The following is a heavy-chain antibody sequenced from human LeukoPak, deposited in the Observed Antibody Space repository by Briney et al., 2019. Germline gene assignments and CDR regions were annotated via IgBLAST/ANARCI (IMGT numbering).Heavy chain of an antibody. Sequence: SETLSLTCAVYGGSFSAHFWSWIRQPPGKGLEWLGEINHSGSTNYNPSLKSRVTISVDTSKNQFSLKLSSVTAADTAVYYCARGKSNYYDSSGLDYWGQGTLVTVSS. CDR3: ARGKSNYYDSSGLDY. J-gene: IGHJ4*02. CDR2: INHSGST. D-gene: IGHD3-22*01. CDR1: GGSFSAHF. V-gene: IGHV4-34*01.